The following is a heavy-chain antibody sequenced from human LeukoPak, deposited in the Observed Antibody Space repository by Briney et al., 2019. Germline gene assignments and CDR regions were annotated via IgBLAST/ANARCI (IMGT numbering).Heavy chain of an antibody. CDR3: AKVSSSSFDS. V-gene: IGHV3-23*01. D-gene: IGHD6-6*01. CDR2: LSSSGENT. CDR1: GLGFRMHA. Sequence: GGSLRLSCVASGLGFRMHAMSWVRQAPGKGLEWVSALSSSGENTHYTDSVKGRFTVSRDISKSTLYLQMTGLRAEDTAVYYCAKVSSSSFDSWGQGTLVTVSS. J-gene: IGHJ4*02.